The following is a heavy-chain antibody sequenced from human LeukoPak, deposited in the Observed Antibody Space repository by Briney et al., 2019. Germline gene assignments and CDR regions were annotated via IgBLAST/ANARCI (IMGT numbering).Heavy chain of an antibody. CDR2: ISYDGSNK. V-gene: IGHV3-30*03. CDR1: GFTFSSYG. Sequence: PGRSLRLSCAASGFTFSSYGMHWVRQAPGKGLEWVAVISYDGSNKYYADSVKGRFTISRDNSKNTLYLQMNSLRAEDTAVYYCAGSGVIKAYYYYGMDVWGQGTTVTVSS. CDR3: AGSGVIKAYYYYGMDV. D-gene: IGHD3-22*01. J-gene: IGHJ6*02.